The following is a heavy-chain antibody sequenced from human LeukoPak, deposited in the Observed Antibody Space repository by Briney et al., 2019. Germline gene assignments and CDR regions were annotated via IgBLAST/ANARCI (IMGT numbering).Heavy chain of an antibody. J-gene: IGHJ4*02. CDR2: ISGSGGKT. Sequence: PGGSLRLSCAASGFTFSSYAMSWVRQAPGKGLEWVSGISGSGGKTYYADSVKGRFTISRDNSKNTLYLQMNSLRVEDTAVYYCAKHLASSWYFDYWGQGTLVTVSS. D-gene: IGHD6-13*01. CDR3: AKHLASSWYFDY. CDR1: GFTFSSYA. V-gene: IGHV3-23*01.